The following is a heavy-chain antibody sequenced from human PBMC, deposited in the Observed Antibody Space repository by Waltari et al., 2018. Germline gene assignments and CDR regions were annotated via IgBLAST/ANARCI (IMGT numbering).Heavy chain of an antibody. Sequence: QVQLQESGPGLVKPSQTLSLTCTVSGGSISSGSYYWSWIRQPAGKGLEWIGYIYTSGSTNYNPSLKSRVTISVDTSKNQFSLKLSSVTAADTAVYYCARFLGPAADTVTNYYYGMDVWGQGTTVTVSS. D-gene: IGHD4-4*01. CDR3: ARFLGPAADTVTNYYYGMDV. J-gene: IGHJ6*02. V-gene: IGHV4-61*09. CDR1: GGSISSGSYY. CDR2: IYTSGST.